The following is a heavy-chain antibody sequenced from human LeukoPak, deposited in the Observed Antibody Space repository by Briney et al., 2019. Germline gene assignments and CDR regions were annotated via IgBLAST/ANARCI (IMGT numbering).Heavy chain of an antibody. CDR1: GGSISSSSYY. V-gene: IGHV4-39*07. D-gene: IGHD3-3*01. J-gene: IGHJ5*02. Sequence: SETLSLTCTVSGGSISSSSYYWGWIRQPPGKGLEWIGSIYYSGSTYYNPSLKSRVTISVDTSKNQFSLKLSSVTAADTAVYYCARGSGFLAWLGGFDPWGQGTLVTVSS. CDR2: IYYSGST. CDR3: ARGSGFLAWLGGFDP.